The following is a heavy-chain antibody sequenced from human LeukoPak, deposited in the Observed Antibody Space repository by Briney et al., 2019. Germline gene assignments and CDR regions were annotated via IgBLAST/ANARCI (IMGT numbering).Heavy chain of an antibody. CDR3: ARGHVDTARFPLFRAAFDY. Sequence: PSETLSLTCAVSGGSISSKSYYWGWIRQPPGKGLEWIGNIHYSGSTYYNPSLKSRVTISVDTSKNQFSLKLSSVTAADTAVYYCARGHVDTARFPLFRAAFDYWGQGTLVTVSS. D-gene: IGHD5-18*01. J-gene: IGHJ4*02. CDR1: GGSISSKSYY. CDR2: IHYSGST. V-gene: IGHV4-39*07.